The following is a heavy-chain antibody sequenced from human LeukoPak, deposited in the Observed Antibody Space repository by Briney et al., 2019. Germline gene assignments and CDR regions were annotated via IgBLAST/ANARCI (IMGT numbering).Heavy chain of an antibody. CDR2: ISYDGSNK. CDR3: ARQTTTVTSHFDY. D-gene: IGHD4-17*01. Sequence: GGSLRLSCAASGFTFSSYAMSWVRQAPGKGLEWVAVISYDGSNKYYADSVKGRFTISRDNSKNTLYLQMNSLRAEDTAVYYCARQTTTVTSHFDYWGQGTLVTVSS. V-gene: IGHV3-30*03. J-gene: IGHJ4*02. CDR1: GFTFSSYA.